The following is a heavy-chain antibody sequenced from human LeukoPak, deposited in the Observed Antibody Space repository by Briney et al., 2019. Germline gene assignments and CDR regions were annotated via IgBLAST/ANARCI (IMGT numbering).Heavy chain of an antibody. CDR1: GGPISTYY. D-gene: IGHD6-6*01. CDR2: IYHSGST. J-gene: IGHJ1*01. CDR3: ARGGAARLHFQD. V-gene: IGHV4-59*01. Sequence: SETLSLTCTVSGGPISTYYWNWIRQPPGKGLEWIGYIYHSGSTNYNPSLQSRVTISVDTSKNQFSLNLNSVTAADTAVYYCARGGAARLHFQDWGQGTLVTVYS.